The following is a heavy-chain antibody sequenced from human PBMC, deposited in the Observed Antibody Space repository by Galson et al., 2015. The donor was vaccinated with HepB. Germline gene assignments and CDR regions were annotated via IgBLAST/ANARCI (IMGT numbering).Heavy chain of an antibody. V-gene: IGHV4-59*01. D-gene: IGHD3-22*01. CDR1: GGSISSYY. Sequence: SETLSLTCTVSGGSISSYYWSWIRQPPGKGLEWIGYIYYSGSTNYNPSLKSRVTISVDTSKNQFSLELSSVTAADTAVYYCARERINYYDSSGYLNWFDPWGQGTLVTVSS. CDR2: IYYSGST. J-gene: IGHJ5*02. CDR3: ARERINYYDSSGYLNWFDP.